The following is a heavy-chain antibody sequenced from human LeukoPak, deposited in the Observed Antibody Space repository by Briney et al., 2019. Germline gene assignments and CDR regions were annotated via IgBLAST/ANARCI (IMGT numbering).Heavy chain of an antibody. Sequence: GGSLRLSCAASGFTFDDHGMTWVRQAPGKGLEWVSGINWNGGNTGYADSVKGRFTISRDNAKDSLYLQMNSLRAEDTAVYYCARDPGSGYEEHFDYWGQGTLVTVSS. CDR3: ARDPGSGYEEHFDY. CDR1: GFTFDDHG. V-gene: IGHV3-20*04. CDR2: INWNGGNT. J-gene: IGHJ4*02. D-gene: IGHD5-12*01.